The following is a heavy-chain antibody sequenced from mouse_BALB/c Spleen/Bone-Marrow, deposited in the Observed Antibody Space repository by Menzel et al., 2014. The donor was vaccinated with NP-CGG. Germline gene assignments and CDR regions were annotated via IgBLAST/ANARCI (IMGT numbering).Heavy chain of an antibody. J-gene: IGHJ4*01. CDR1: GFYFSRYW. Sequence: DVKLVESGGGLVQPGGSLKLSCAASGFYFSRYWMSWVRQAPGKGLEWIGEINPDSSTINYTPSLKDKFIISRDNAKNTLYLQMSKVRSEDTARDYCARPRGNYARDYWGQGTSVTVAS. CDR3: ARPRGNYARDY. V-gene: IGHV4-1*02. CDR2: INPDSSTI.